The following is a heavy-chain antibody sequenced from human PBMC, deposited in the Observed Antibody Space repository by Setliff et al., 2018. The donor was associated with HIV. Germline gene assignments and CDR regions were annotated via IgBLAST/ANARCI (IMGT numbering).Heavy chain of an antibody. CDR1: GGSTSTSY. V-gene: IGHV4-59*13. D-gene: IGHD3-10*01. Sequence: SETLSLTCTISGGSTSTSYWTWTRQAPGKGLEWIGYVSERGSTNYNPSLRIRVTISVDTSNDQSSLKVTSVTAADTAVYYCARHDYGSGSYSDFDYWGQGTLVTVSS. J-gene: IGHJ4*02. CDR3: ARHDYGSGSYSDFDY. CDR2: VSERGST.